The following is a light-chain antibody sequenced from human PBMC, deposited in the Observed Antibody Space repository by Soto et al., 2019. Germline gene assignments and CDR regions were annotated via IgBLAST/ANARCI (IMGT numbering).Light chain of an antibody. CDR1: QDISSF. J-gene: IGKJ4*01. Sequence: DIQLTQSPSFLSASVGDRVTITCRASQDISSFLAWYQQKPGNPPRLLIYEESTLHSGVPSRFSGRKVGTQFILTIDSLQPEDFATYYCQQVKSYPRTFGGGTKVDIK. CDR3: QQVKSYPRT. CDR2: EES. V-gene: IGKV1-9*01.